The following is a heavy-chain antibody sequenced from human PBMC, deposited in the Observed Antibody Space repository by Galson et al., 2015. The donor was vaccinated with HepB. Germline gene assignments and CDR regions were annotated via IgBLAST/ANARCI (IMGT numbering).Heavy chain of an antibody. V-gene: IGHV1-46*01. D-gene: IGHD5-24*01. J-gene: IGHJ4*02. CDR1: GYTFTSYY. CDR2: INPSGGST. CDR3: AKDFKATLVNFDY. Sequence: SVKVSCKASGYTFTSYYMHWVRQAPGQGLEWMGIINPSGGSTSYAQKFQGRVTMTRDTSTSTVYMELNSLRAEDTAVYYCAKDFKATLVNFDYWGQGTLVTVSS.